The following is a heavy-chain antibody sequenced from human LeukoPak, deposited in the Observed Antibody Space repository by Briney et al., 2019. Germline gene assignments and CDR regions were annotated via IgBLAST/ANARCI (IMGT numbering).Heavy chain of an antibody. V-gene: IGHV4-59*08. Sequence: SEALSLTCTVSGGSISSYYWSWIRQPPGKGLEWVGYIYYSGSTNYNPSLKSRVTILVDTSKNQFSLKLSSVTAADTAVYYCAGTTGYSSGWYNYWGQGTLVTVSS. CDR2: IYYSGST. CDR3: AGTTGYSSGWYNY. CDR1: GGSISSYY. D-gene: IGHD6-19*01. J-gene: IGHJ4*02.